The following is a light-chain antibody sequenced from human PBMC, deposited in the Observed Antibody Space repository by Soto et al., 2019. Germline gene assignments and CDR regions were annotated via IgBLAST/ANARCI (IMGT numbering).Light chain of an antibody. J-gene: IGLJ1*01. CDR1: SSNIGAGYD. V-gene: IGLV1-40*01. CDR2: GNS. CDR3: RSYDSFLCVYV. Sequence: QSVLTQPPSVSGAPGQRVTISCTGSSSNIGAGYDVHWYQQLPGTAPKLLIYGNSNRPSGVPDRFSGSKSGTSASLAITGVRAEHESDYYCRSYDSFLCVYVCGTATNMTVL.